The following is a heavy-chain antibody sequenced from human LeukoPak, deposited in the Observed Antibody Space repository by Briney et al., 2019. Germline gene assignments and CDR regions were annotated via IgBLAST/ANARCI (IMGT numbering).Heavy chain of an antibody. J-gene: IGHJ6*04. D-gene: IGHD4-23*01. Sequence: GGSLRLSCAASGFTFSGSAIHWVRQASGKGLEWVARIKTKAESYATAYVASVKGRFTISRDDSKNTAYLKMDSLKTEDTAMYYCTRLSGGNSDPYYYGRGVWGKGTTVT. CDR1: GFTFSGSA. V-gene: IGHV3-73*01. CDR3: TRLSGGNSDPYYYGRGV. CDR2: IKTKAESYAT.